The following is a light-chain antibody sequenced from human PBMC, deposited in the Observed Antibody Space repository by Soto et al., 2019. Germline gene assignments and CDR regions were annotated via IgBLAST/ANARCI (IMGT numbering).Light chain of an antibody. V-gene: IGKV1-5*01. CDR1: QSISRW. J-gene: IGKJ1*01. Sequence: DIQMTQSPSTLSASAGERATITCRASQSISRWVAWYQQKTGKDTKVLIGDASSLQRGVTSRFSGSGFGTEFTLTIRSLQPDEAATYDCQQYHSFPVTFGQGTKVDIK. CDR2: DAS. CDR3: QQYHSFPVT.